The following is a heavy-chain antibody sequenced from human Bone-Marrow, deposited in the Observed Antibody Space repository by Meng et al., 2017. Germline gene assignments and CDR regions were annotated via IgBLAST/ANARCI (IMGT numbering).Heavy chain of an antibody. CDR3: AREGYSYGNGMDV. D-gene: IGHD5-18*01. CDR2: IKWNGGST. CDR1: GFTFDDYG. V-gene: IGHV3-20*04. J-gene: IGHJ6*02. Sequence: GESLKISCAASGFTFDDYGMSWVRQAPGKGLEWVSGIKWNGGSTGYADSVKGRFTISRDNAKNSLYLQMNSLRAEDTALYYCAREGYSYGNGMDVWGQGTTVTVSS.